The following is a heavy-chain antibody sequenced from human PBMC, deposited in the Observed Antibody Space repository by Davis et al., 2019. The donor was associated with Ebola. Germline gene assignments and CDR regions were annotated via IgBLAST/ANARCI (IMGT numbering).Heavy chain of an antibody. CDR2: INHSGST. CDR3: ARARRQQLVFGHYYYGMDV. Sequence: SETLSLTCAVYGGSFSGYYWSWIRQPSGKGLEWIGEINHSGSTNYNPSLKSRVTISVDTSKNQFSLKLSSVTAADTAVYYCARARRQQLVFGHYYYGMDVWGQGTTVTVSS. CDR1: GGSFSGYY. J-gene: IGHJ6*02. D-gene: IGHD6-13*01. V-gene: IGHV4-34*01.